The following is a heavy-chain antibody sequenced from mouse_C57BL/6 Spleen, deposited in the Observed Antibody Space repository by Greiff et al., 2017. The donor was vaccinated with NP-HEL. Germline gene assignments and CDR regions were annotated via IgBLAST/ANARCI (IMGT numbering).Heavy chain of an antibody. V-gene: IGHV5-17*01. Sequence: DVHLVESGGGLVKPGGSLKLSCAASGFTFSDYGMHWVRQAPEKGLEWVAYISSGSSTIYYADTVKGRFTISRDNAKNTLFLQMTSLRSEDTAMYYCATYGSSYGYWGQGTTLTVSS. CDR3: ATYGSSYGY. CDR1: GFTFSDYG. J-gene: IGHJ2*01. D-gene: IGHD1-1*01. CDR2: ISSGSSTI.